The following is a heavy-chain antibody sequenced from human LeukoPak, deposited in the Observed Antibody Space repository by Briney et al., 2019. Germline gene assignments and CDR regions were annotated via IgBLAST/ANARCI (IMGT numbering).Heavy chain of an antibody. J-gene: IGHJ6*04. CDR2: ASHRGAT. D-gene: IGHD1-26*01. CDR1: GASINGFF. CDR3: ARDRRGSFYTFDL. V-gene: IGHV4-59*01. Sequence: SETLSLTCSVSGASINGFFWNWVRQTPEKGLEWIGYASHRGATTSNPTLKSRVSITIDTSKSQISLTMTSVTAADSALYYCARDRRGSFYTFDLWGTGTTVSVSA.